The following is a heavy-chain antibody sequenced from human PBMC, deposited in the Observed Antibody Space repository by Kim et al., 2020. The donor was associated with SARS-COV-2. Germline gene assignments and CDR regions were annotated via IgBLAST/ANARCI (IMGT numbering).Heavy chain of an antibody. J-gene: IGHJ5*02. Sequence: SETLSLTCTRTRSRFSSTSTYSGRLPQCPGKSRGSIASIQYNRSPFYYRPLKRRATMSVDTSKNQFSLKLSSVTAADTAVYYCARHSYSGRSFYYRLDPWGQGTLVTAPS. V-gene: IGHV4-39*01. CDR3: ARHSYSGRSFYYRLDP. CDR2: IQYNRSP. D-gene: IGHD2-21*01. CDR1: RSRFSSTSTY.